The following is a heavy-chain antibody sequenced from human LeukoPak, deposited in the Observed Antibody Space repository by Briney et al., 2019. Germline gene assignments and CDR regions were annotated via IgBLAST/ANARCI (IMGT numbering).Heavy chain of an antibody. J-gene: IGHJ4*02. Sequence: PGGSLRLSCAASGFTFSSYAMSWVRQAPGKGLEWVSAISGSGGSTYYADSVKGRSTISRDNSKNTLYLQMNSLRAEDTAVYYCAKDYYDSSGYYSPPDYWGQGTLVTVSS. D-gene: IGHD3-22*01. CDR2: ISGSGGST. CDR1: GFTFSSYA. CDR3: AKDYYDSSGYYSPPDY. V-gene: IGHV3-23*01.